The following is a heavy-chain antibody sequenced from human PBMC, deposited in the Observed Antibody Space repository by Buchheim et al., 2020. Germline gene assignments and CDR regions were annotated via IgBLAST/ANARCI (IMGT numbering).Heavy chain of an antibody. CDR2: INPSGGST. Sequence: QVQLVQSGAEVKKPGASVKVSCKASGYTFTSYYMHWVRQAPGQGLEWMGIINPSGGSTSYAQKFQGRVTMTRDTSTRTVYMELSSLRSEDTAVYYCARDRTGDYVSYYYGMDVWGQGTT. V-gene: IGHV1-46*01. D-gene: IGHD4-17*01. J-gene: IGHJ6*02. CDR1: GYTFTSYY. CDR3: ARDRTGDYVSYYYGMDV.